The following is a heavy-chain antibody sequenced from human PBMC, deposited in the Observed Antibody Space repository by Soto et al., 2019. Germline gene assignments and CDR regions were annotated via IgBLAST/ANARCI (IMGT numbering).Heavy chain of an antibody. V-gene: IGHV4-31*03. D-gene: IGHD2-15*01. J-gene: IGHJ6*02. CDR3: ARDPGRYCSGGSCSNSYGMDV. CDR2: IYYSGST. CDR1: GGSISSGGYY. Sequence: QVQLQESGPGLVKPSQTLSLTCTVSGGSISSGGYYWSWIRQHPGKGLEWIGYIYYSGSTYYNPSLKSRVTISVDTPKNQFSLKLSSVTAADTAVYYCARDPGRYCSGGSCSNSYGMDVWGQGTTVTVSS.